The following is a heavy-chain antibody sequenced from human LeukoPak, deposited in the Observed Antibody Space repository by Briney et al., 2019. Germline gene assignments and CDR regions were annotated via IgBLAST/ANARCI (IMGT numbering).Heavy chain of an antibody. D-gene: IGHD3-9*01. Sequence: ASVKVSCKASGYTFTSLDINWVRQAPGPGLEWMGWMNPNTGDTNYAQSFQGRLAMTRDTTISTAYMELSRLTSDDTAVYYCASYPRYMSSPPFDYWGQGTLLTVSS. CDR1: GYTFTSLD. V-gene: IGHV1-2*02. J-gene: IGHJ4*02. CDR3: ASYPRYMSSPPFDY. CDR2: MNPNTGDT.